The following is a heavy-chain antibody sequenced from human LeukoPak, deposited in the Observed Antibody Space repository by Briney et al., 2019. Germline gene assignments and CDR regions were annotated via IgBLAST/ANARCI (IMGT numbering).Heavy chain of an antibody. Sequence: GGSLRLSCAASGLTFSRHWMSWVRQAPGKGLEWVANIKQDGSEKYYVDSVKGRFTISRDNAKNSLYLQISSLRAEDTAVYYCASLPVAGTGNFQHWGQGTLVTVSP. V-gene: IGHV3-7*03. CDR2: IKQDGSEK. CDR3: ASLPVAGTGNFQH. D-gene: IGHD6-13*01. CDR1: GLTFSRHW. J-gene: IGHJ1*01.